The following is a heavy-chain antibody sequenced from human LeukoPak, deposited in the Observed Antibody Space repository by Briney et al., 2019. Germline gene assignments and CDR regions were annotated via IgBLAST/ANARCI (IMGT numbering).Heavy chain of an antibody. J-gene: IGHJ6*02. CDR1: GFTFSRSA. CDR3: VRDYYGMDV. Sequence: GGSLRLSCSASGFTFSRSAMHWVRRAPGKRLDYVSVISDTGGNTYYAESVKGRFTISRDNSKNTLYLQMSSLRAEGAGVYYCVRDYYGMDVWGQGTTVTVSS. CDR2: ISDTGGNT. V-gene: IGHV3-64D*06.